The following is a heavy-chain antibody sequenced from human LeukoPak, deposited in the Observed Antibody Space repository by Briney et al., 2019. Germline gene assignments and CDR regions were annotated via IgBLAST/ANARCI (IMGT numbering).Heavy chain of an antibody. D-gene: IGHD1-7*01. Sequence: GGSLRLSCAASGFTFSSYSMNWVRQAPGKGLEWVANIKQDGSEKYYVDSVKGRFTISRDNAKNSLYLQMNSLRAEDTAVYYCARKLNWNYDYWGQGTLVTVSS. CDR1: GFTFSSYS. J-gene: IGHJ4*02. CDR3: ARKLNWNYDY. V-gene: IGHV3-7*01. CDR2: IKQDGSEK.